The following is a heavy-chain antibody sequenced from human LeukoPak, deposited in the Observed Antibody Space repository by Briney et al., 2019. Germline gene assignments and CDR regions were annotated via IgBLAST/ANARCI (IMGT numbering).Heavy chain of an antibody. CDR3: ARERERFLNL. Sequence: GGSLRLSCTVSGFTLSSYEMSWIRQAPGKGLEWVSSIDYDGGSGHYADSVKGRFTISKDNSKNTLYLEMNSLRAEDTAVYYCARERERFLNLWGQGTLVTVSS. CDR2: IDYDGGSG. V-gene: IGHV3-NL1*01. CDR1: GFTLSSYE. J-gene: IGHJ4*02. D-gene: IGHD3-3*01.